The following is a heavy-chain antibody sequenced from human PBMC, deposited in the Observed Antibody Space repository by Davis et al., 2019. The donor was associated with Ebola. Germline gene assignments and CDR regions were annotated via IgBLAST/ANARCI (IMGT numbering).Heavy chain of an antibody. CDR2: IYYSGST. CDR3: ARRIAAGGTVIGY. Sequence: MPSETLSLTCTVSGGSISSYYWGWIRQPPGKGLEWIGYIYYSGSTNYNPSLKSRVTISVDTSKNQFSLKLSSVTAADTAVYYCARRIAAGGTVIGYWGQGTLVTVSS. D-gene: IGHD6-13*01. CDR1: GGSISSYY. V-gene: IGHV4-59*01. J-gene: IGHJ4*02.